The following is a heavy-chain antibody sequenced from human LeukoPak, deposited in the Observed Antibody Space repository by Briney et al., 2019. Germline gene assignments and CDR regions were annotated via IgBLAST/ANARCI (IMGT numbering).Heavy chain of an antibody. J-gene: IGHJ4*02. D-gene: IGHD3-10*01. CDR2: ISPYNGDT. V-gene: IGHV1-18*01. Sequence: SEQVSCKAPGYTFTRYGIYWVRQAPGQGLEWMGWISPYNGDTSYARKFQGRVTMTTDPSTSTAYMALRSLRSDDSASYYCAREYYYGSGSHGVDYWGQGTLVTVSS. CDR3: AREYYYGSGSHGVDY. CDR1: GYTFTRYG.